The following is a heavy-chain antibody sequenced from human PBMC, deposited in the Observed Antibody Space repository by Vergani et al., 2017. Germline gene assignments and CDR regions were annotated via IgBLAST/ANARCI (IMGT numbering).Heavy chain of an antibody. CDR3: ARHTTYTDS. CDR2: IYPADSDT. V-gene: IGHV5-51*01. D-gene: IGHD1-1*01. Sequence: EVELVQSGPEMRKPGESLKISCKGSEYSFGNYWIGWVRQMPGKGLELMGIIYPADSDTRYSPSFQAQVTISADKSISTAFLQWDSLKASDTALYYCARHTTYTDSWGQGTLVTVSS. J-gene: IGHJ4*02. CDR1: EYSFGNYW.